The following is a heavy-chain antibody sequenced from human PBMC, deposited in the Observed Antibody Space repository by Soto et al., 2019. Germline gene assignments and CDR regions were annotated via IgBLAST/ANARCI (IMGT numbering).Heavy chain of an antibody. J-gene: IGHJ6*02. CDR2: ISPYNGKT. Sequence: QVHLVQSGAEVKKPGASVNVSCKASGYTFTNFGLNWVRQAPGQGLEWMAWISPYNGKTDYAQKVQGRVTVTTDTSTATAYMAMSSLTSDDTAVYYCARQPGVVGTADLYGMDVWGQGTTVTVSS. D-gene: IGHD2-21*02. V-gene: IGHV1-18*01. CDR3: ARQPGVVGTADLYGMDV. CDR1: GYTFTNFG.